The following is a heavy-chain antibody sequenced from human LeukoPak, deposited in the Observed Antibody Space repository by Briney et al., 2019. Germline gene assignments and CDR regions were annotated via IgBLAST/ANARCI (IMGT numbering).Heavy chain of an antibody. CDR2: INPNSGGT. V-gene: IGHV1-2*02. CDR3: ARGGGWYGRGAFDI. J-gene: IGHJ3*02. Sequence: ASVKVSCKASGYTFTGNYMHWVRQAPGQGLEWMGWINPNSGGTNYAQKFQGRVTMTRDTSISTAYMELSRLRSDDTAVYYCARGGGWYGRGAFDIWGQGTMVTVSS. D-gene: IGHD6-19*01. CDR1: GYTFTGNY.